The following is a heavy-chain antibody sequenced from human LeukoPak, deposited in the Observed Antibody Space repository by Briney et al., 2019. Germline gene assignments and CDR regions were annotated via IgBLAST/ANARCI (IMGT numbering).Heavy chain of an antibody. J-gene: IGHJ3*02. CDR3: ARDHRELLRAFDI. Sequence: PSETLSLTCTVSGVSISSGDYYWNWIRQPPGKGLEWIGEIYHSGSTNYNPSLKSRVSISVDNSKNQFSLKLSSVTAADTAVYYCARDHRELLRAFDIWGQGTMVTVS. CDR1: GVSISSGDYY. CDR2: IYHSGST. V-gene: IGHV4-39*07. D-gene: IGHD3-10*01.